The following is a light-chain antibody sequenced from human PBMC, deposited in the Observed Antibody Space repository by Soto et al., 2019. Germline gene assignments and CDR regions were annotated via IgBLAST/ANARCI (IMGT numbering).Light chain of an antibody. Sequence: EIVLTQSPGTLSLSPGERATLSCGASQTVSGSYLAWYQQKPGQAPRLLIHGATNRATGIPERFSGSRSGTDFSLTISTLEPEDSAVYYCQQYGSSPFTFGPGTKVEIK. J-gene: IGKJ3*01. CDR3: QQYGSSPFT. CDR1: QTVSGSY. CDR2: GAT. V-gene: IGKV3-20*01.